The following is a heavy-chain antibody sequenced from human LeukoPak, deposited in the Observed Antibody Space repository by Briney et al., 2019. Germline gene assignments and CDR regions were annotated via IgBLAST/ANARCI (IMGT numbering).Heavy chain of an antibody. CDR1: GYTFTSCD. CDR2: MNPNSGNT. V-gene: IGHV1-8*01. Sequence: ASVKVSCKASGYTFTSCDINWVRQATGQGLEWMGWMNPNSGNTGYAQKFQGRVTTTRNTSISTAYMELSSLRSEDMAVYYCARGRRVGSAYCGGDCRSFDYWGQGTLVTVSS. D-gene: IGHD2-21*02. J-gene: IGHJ4*02. CDR3: ARGRRVGSAYCGGDCRSFDY.